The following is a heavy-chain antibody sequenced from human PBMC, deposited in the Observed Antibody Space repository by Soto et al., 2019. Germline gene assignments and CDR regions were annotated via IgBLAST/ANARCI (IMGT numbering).Heavy chain of an antibody. D-gene: IGHD6-13*01. CDR1: GFTFSSYG. Sequence: QVQLVESGGGVVQPGRSLRLSCAASGFTFSSYGMHWVRQAPGKGLEWVAVIWYDGSNKYYADSVKGRFTISRDNSKNTLYLRMNSLRAEDTAVYYCARWGIAAGAYWGQGTLVTVSS. CDR3: ARWGIAAGAY. J-gene: IGHJ4*02. CDR2: IWYDGSNK. V-gene: IGHV3-33*01.